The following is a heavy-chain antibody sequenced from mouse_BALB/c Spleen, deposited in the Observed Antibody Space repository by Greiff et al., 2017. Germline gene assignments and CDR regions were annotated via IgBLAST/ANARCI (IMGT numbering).Heavy chain of an antibody. CDR2: IRNKANGYTT. CDR1: GFTFTDYY. D-gene: IGHD4-1*01. CDR3: ARALNWDVCAY. J-gene: IGHJ3*01. Sequence: EVKLVESGGGLVQPGGSLRLSCATSGFTFTDYYMSWVRQPPGKALEWLGFIRNKANGYTTEYSASVKGRFTISRDNSQSILYLQMNTLRAEDSATYYCARALNWDVCAYWGQGTLVTVSA. V-gene: IGHV7-3*02.